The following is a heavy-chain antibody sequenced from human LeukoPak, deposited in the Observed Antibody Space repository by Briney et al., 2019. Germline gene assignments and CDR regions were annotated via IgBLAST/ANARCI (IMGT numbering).Heavy chain of an antibody. CDR2: MNPNSGNT. CDR1: GYTFTSYD. CDR3: ARSSSSWFRRDYYFDY. J-gene: IGHJ4*02. V-gene: IGHV1-8*01. Sequence: GASVKVSCKAPGYTFTSYDINWVRQATGQGLEWMGWMNPNSGNTGYAQKFQGRVTMTRNTSISTAYMELSSLRSEDTAVYYCARSSSSWFRRDYYFDYWGQGTLVTVSS. D-gene: IGHD6-13*01.